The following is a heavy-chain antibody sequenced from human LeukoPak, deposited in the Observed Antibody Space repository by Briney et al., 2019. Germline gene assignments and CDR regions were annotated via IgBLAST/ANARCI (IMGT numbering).Heavy chain of an antibody. CDR1: GFTFNRYT. V-gene: IGHV3-23*01. D-gene: IGHD6-13*01. Sequence: GGSLRLSCAASGFTFNRYTMSWVRQAPGKGLEWVSAISESGGSSFYADSVKGRFTISRDNSKNTLYLQMNSLRAEDTAVYYCARDRYGGSSWYPYYFDYWGQGTLVTVSS. J-gene: IGHJ4*02. CDR3: ARDRYGGSSWYPYYFDY. CDR2: ISESGGSS.